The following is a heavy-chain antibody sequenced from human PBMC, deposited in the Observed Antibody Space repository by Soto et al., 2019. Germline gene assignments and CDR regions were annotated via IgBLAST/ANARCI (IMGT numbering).Heavy chain of an antibody. CDR3: AKATTNGGWFNPFDS. Sequence: GAALRLAFAAYGFSFDNYAMNWVRQAPGKGLGWVSGLSGSGTSTYYADSVKGRFTISRDNSRDTLFLQMNSLTADDTAVYYCAKATTNGGWFNPFDSWGQGALVTVSS. CDR1: GFSFDNYA. D-gene: IGHD6-19*01. CDR2: LSGSGTST. V-gene: IGHV3-23*01. J-gene: IGHJ4*02.